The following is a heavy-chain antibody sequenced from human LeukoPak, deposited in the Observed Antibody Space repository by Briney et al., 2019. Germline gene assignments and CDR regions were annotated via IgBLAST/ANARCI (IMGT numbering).Heavy chain of an antibody. J-gene: IGHJ4*02. V-gene: IGHV3-23*01. CDR3: AKLFESGTYNNFFHY. CDR1: RFTFSSYS. D-gene: IGHD3-10*01. CDR2: ITATSSST. Sequence: GGSLRLSCAASRFTFSSYSMNWVRQAPGKGLEWVSAITATSSSTHDADSVQGRFTISRDNSKNTLYLQMNSLRPEDTAIYYCAKLFESGTYNNFFHYWGQGTLVTVFS.